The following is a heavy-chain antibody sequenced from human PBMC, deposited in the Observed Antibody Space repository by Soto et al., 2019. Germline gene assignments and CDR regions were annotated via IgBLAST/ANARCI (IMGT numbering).Heavy chain of an antibody. J-gene: IGHJ4*02. V-gene: IGHV3-30*18. CDR1: GFTFSSYG. Sequence: GGSLRLSCAASGFTFSSYGMHWVRQAPGKGLEWVAVISYDGSNKYYADSVKGRFTISRDNSKNTLYLQMNSLRAEDTAVYHCAKDLFRWLPKGPDYWGQGTLVTVSS. D-gene: IGHD5-12*01. CDR3: AKDLFRWLPKGPDY. CDR2: ISYDGSNK.